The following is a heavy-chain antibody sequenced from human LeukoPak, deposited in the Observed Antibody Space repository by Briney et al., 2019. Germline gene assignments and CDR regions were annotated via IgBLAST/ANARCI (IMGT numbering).Heavy chain of an antibody. CDR3: ARVSRTIFGVVGPYYFDY. D-gene: IGHD3-3*01. CDR2: IYHSGNT. V-gene: IGHV4-30-2*01. CDR1: GGSISSGGYY. Sequence: SETLSLACTVSGGSISSGGYYWSWIRQPPGKGLEWIGYIYHSGNTYYNPSLKSRVTISVDTSKNQFSLKLSSVTAADTAVYYCARVSRTIFGVVGPYYFDYWGQGTLVTVSS. J-gene: IGHJ4*02.